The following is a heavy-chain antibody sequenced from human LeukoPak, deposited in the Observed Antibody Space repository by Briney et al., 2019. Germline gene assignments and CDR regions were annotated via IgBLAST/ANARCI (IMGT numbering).Heavy chain of an antibody. CDR2: IYYSGST. CDR3: ARDLPGRLPGY. J-gene: IGHJ4*02. V-gene: IGHV4-30-4*01. D-gene: IGHD4-11*01. CDR1: GGSISSGDYY. Sequence: SETLSLTCTVSGGSISSGDYYWSWIRQPPGKGLKWIGYIYYSGSTYYNPSLKSRVTISVDTSENQFSLKLSSVTAADTAVYYCARDLPGRLPGYWGQGTLVTVSS.